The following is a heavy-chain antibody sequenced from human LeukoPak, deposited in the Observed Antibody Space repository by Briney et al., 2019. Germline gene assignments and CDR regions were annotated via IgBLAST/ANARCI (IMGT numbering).Heavy chain of an antibody. V-gene: IGHV4-39*01. J-gene: IGHJ4*02. CDR2: IYYSGST. D-gene: IGHD6-19*01. Sequence: SETLSLTCTVSGGSISSSSYYWGWIRQPPGEGLEWIGSIYYSGSTYYNPSLKSRVTISVDTSKNQFSLKLSSVTAADTAVYYCARHPTPYSSGWYLGYFDYWGQGTLVTVSS. CDR1: GGSISSSSYY. CDR3: ARHPTPYSSGWYLGYFDY.